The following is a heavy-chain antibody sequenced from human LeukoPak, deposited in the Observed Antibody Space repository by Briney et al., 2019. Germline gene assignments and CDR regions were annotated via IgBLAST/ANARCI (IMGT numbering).Heavy chain of an antibody. CDR2: IYYSGST. V-gene: IGHV4-39*01. CDR3: ASRARLGHLDY. J-gene: IGHJ4*02. D-gene: IGHD7-27*01. Sequence: SETLSLTCTVSGGSISSNSYYWGWIRQPPGKGLEWIGSIYYSGSTYYNPSLKSRVTISVDTSKNQFSLKLSSVTAADTAVYYCASRARLGHLDYWGQGTLVTVSS. CDR1: GGSISSNSYY.